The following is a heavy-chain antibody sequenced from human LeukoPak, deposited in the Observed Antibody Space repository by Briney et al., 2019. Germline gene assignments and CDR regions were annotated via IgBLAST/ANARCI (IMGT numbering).Heavy chain of an antibody. CDR3: ARAEVLLWCGEFTGPNWFDP. CDR1: GGTFSSYA. Sequence: SVKVSCKASGGTFSSYAISWVRQAPGQGLEWMGGIIPIFGTANYAQKFQGRVTITADESTSTAYMELSSLRSEDTAVYYCARAEVLLWCGEFTGPNWFDPWGQGTLVTVSS. D-gene: IGHD3-10*01. J-gene: IGHJ5*02. V-gene: IGHV1-69*01. CDR2: IIPIFGTA.